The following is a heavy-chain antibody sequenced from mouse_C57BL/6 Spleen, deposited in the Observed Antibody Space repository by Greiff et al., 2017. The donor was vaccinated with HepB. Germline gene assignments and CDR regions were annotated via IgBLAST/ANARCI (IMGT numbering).Heavy chain of an antibody. CDR2: IYPGDGYT. J-gene: IGHJ2*01. D-gene: IGHD1-3*01. CDR1: GYAFSSSW. CDR3: ARSSGFDY. V-gene: IGHV1-82*01. Sequence: QVQLQQSGPELVKPGASVKISCKASGYAFSSSWMNWVKQRPGKGLEWIGRIYPGDGYTNYNGKFKGKATLTADKSSSTAYMQLSSLTSEDSAVYFCARSSGFDYWGQGTTLTVSS.